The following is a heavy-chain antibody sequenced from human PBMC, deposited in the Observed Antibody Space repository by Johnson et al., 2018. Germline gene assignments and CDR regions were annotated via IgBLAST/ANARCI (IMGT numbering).Heavy chain of an antibody. CDR3: TRVQQWLPSEGAFDI. CDR2: IRSKAYGGTT. V-gene: IGHV3-49*03. Sequence: VQLVESGGGLVQPGRSLRLSCTASGFTFGDYAMSWFRQAPGKGLEWVGFIRSKAYGGTTEYAASVKGRFTISRDDSKSIAYLQMNSLKTEDKAVYYCTRVQQWLPSEGAFDIWGQGTMVTVSS. J-gene: IGHJ3*02. D-gene: IGHD6-19*01. CDR1: GFTFGDYA.